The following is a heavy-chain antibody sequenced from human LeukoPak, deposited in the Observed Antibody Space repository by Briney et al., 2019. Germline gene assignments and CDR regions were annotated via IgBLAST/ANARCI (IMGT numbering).Heavy chain of an antibody. CDR3: ASLGGGSYSPVGVEFDC. V-gene: IGHV3-21*01. Sequence: PGGSLRLSCAASGFTFSSYAMSWVRQAPGKGLEWVSSISSSSSYIYYADSVKGRFTISRDNAKNSLYLQMNSLRAEDTAVYYCASLGGGSYSPVGVEFDCWGQGTLVTVSS. J-gene: IGHJ4*02. CDR1: GFTFSSYA. D-gene: IGHD1-26*01. CDR2: ISSSSSYI.